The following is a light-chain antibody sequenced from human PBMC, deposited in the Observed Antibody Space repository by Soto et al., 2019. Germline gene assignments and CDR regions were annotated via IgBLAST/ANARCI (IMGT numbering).Light chain of an antibody. CDR1: NIGSKN. CDR3: QVWDSSTV. CDR2: RDG. V-gene: IGLV3-9*01. J-gene: IGLJ2*01. Sequence: SYELTQPLSVSVALGQTARITCGGNNIGSKNVHWYQQKPGQAPVLVIYRDGNRPSGIPERFSGSNSGNTATLTISRAQAGDEADYYCQVWDSSTVFGGGTKLTV.